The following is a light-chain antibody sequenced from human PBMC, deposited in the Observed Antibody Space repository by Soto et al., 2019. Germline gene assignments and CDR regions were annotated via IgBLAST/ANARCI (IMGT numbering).Light chain of an antibody. CDR2: DAS. CDR3: QQRSNCPLT. Sequence: EIVLTQSPATLSLSPGERATLSCRASQSVSSYLAWYQQKPGQAPRLLIYDASNRATGIPARFSGSGSGTDFTLTISSLSPEDLAVYYCQQRSNCPLTFGGGTKVEIK. V-gene: IGKV3-11*01. CDR1: QSVSSY. J-gene: IGKJ4*02.